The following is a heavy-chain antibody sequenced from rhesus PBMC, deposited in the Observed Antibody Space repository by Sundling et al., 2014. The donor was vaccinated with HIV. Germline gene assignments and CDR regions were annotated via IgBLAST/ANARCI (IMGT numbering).Heavy chain of an antibody. CDR2: ITWSGDNT. J-gene: IGHJ4*01. CDR1: GFTFDDHA. Sequence: EVQLMESGGGVVQPGGSLRLSCAASGFTFDDHAMHWVRQPPGKGVEWVSGITWSGDNTDYADSVKGRFTISRDNAKSSLYLQMNRLRPEDTGLYYCARGLGDSGSSHFDYWGQGVLVTVSS. CDR3: ARGLGDSGSSHFDY. V-gene: IGHV3-201*01. D-gene: IGHD6-25*01.